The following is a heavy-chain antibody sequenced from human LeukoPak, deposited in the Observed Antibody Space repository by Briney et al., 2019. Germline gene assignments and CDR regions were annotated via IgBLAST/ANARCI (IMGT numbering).Heavy chain of an antibody. J-gene: IGHJ4*02. D-gene: IGHD3-9*01. Sequence: GGSLRLSCAASGFTFSTYGMSWVRQAPGKGLEWVSAITGNGDNTYYADSVKGRFTISRDNSKNTLDLQMNSLRVEDTAVYYCAKAYDILTGYGDYWGQGTLVTVSS. CDR3: AKAYDILTGYGDY. CDR1: GFTFSTYG. V-gene: IGHV3-23*01. CDR2: ITGNGDNT.